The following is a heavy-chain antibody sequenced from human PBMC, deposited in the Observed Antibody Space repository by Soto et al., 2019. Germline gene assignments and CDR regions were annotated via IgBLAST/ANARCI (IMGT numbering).Heavy chain of an antibody. Sequence: LRLSCAASGFPFRNFAMAWVRQAPGKGLEWVSIISNSGSSTYHGDSVKGRFTTSRDNSKGTLSLHMRGVRIDDTAVYFCARADLLWDSFDLWGQGTLVTVSS. CDR2: ISNSGSST. CDR1: GFPFRNFA. V-gene: IGHV3-23*05. CDR3: ARADLLWDSFDL. J-gene: IGHJ4*02. D-gene: IGHD2-2*01.